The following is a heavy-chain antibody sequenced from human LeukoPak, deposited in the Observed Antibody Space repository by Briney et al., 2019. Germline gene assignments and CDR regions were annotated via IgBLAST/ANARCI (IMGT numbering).Heavy chain of an antibody. Sequence: GGSLRLSCAASGFTVSSNYMNWVRQAPGKGLEWVSLIYSGGSTYYADSVKGRFTISRDDSKNTLYLQMNSLKTEDTAVYYCTTEVGGSYLYMDYWGQGTLVTVSS. CDR3: TTEVGGSYLYMDY. D-gene: IGHD1-26*01. J-gene: IGHJ4*02. CDR2: IYSGGST. V-gene: IGHV3-53*01. CDR1: GFTVSSNY.